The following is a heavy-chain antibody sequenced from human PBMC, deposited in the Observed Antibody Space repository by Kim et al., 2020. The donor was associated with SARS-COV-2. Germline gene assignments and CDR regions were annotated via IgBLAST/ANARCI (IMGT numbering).Heavy chain of an antibody. V-gene: IGHV1-69*13. CDR1: GGTFSTYG. CDR3: ARSFSGTYSLRMGFDP. CDR2: IIPIFGTA. Sequence: SVKVSCKASGGTFSTYGISWVRQAPGQGLEWMGGIIPIFGTANYAQKFQGRVTITADESTTTAYMELSSLRSEDTAVYYCARSFSGTYSLRMGFDPWGQGTLVTVSS. D-gene: IGHD1-26*01. J-gene: IGHJ5*02.